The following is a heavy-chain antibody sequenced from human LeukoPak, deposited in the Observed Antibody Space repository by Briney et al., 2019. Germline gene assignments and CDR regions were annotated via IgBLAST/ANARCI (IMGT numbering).Heavy chain of an antibody. Sequence: SETLSLTCTVSGGPISGYYWNWIRQPPGKGLEWIGYIYSSGSTIYNPSLKSRVTISVDTSKNQFSLKLSSVTAADTAVYYCARGREGDAFDIWGQGTMVTVSS. CDR1: GGPISGYY. CDR2: IYSSGST. J-gene: IGHJ3*02. CDR3: ARGREGDAFDI. V-gene: IGHV4-59*01.